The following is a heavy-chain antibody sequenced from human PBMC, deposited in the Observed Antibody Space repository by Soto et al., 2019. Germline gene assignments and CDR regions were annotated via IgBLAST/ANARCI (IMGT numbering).Heavy chain of an antibody. CDR1: GYTFTSYG. D-gene: IGHD3-3*01. J-gene: IGHJ4*02. V-gene: IGHV1-18*01. CDR3: ARGPSVTIFGVVIMYYFDY. CDR2: ISAYNGNT. Sequence: QVQLVQSGAEVKKPGASVKVSCKASGYTFTSYGISWVRQAPGQGLEWMGWISAYNGNTNYAQKLKGRVTMTTDTSTSTAYMELRSLRSADTAVYYCARGPSVTIFGVVIMYYFDYWGQGTLVTVSS.